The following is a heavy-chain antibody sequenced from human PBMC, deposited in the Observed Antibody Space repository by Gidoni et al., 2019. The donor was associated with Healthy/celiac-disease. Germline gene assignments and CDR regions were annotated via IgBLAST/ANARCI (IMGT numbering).Heavy chain of an antibody. V-gene: IGHV3-23*01. D-gene: IGHD3-10*01. J-gene: IGHJ4*02. CDR2: ISGSGGST. CDR3: AKAHRVRGVTDY. Sequence: VSAISGSGGSTYYADSVKGRFTISRDNSKNTLYLQMNSLRAEDTAVYYCAKAHRVRGVTDYWGQGTLVTVSS.